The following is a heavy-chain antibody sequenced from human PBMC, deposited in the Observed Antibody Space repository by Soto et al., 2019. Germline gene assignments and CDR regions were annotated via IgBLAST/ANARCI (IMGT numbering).Heavy chain of an antibody. J-gene: IGHJ6*02. CDR3: AITGVGATTYYYYGMDV. V-gene: IGHV4-59*01. CDR1: GGSISSYY. Sequence: SETLSLTCTVSGGSISSYYWSWIRQPPGKGLEWIGYIYYSGSTNYNPSLKSRVTISVDTSKNQFSLKLSSVTAADTAVYYCAITGVGATTYYYYGMDVWGQGTTVTVSS. D-gene: IGHD1-26*01. CDR2: IYYSGST.